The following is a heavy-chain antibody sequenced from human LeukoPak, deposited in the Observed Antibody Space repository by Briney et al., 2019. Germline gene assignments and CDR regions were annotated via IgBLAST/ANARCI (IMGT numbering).Heavy chain of an antibody. CDR3: ARGVGYYDSSGYFAQPSLFDY. Sequence: GSLRLSCAASGFTVSSNYMSWIRQPPGKGLEWIGYIYYSGSTNYNPSLKSRVNISVDTSKSQFSLKLSSVTAADTAVYYCARGVGYYDSSGYFAQPSLFDYWGQGTLVTVSS. CDR1: GFTVSSNY. J-gene: IGHJ4*02. V-gene: IGHV4-59*02. D-gene: IGHD3-22*01. CDR2: IYYSGST.